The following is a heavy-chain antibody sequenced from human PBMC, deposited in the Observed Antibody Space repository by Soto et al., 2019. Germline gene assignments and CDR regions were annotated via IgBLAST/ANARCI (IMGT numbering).Heavy chain of an antibody. D-gene: IGHD3-3*01. CDR1: GFTFSSYA. J-gene: IGHJ6*02. V-gene: IGHV3-30-3*01. CDR2: ISYDGSNK. CDR3: ARDHRGITIFGVVTRNYYYYGMDV. Sequence: GGSLRLSCAASGFTFSSYAMHWVRQAPGKGLERVAVISYDGSNKYYADSVKGRFTISRDNSKNTLYLQMNSLRAEDTAVYYCARDHRGITIFGVVTRNYYYYGMDVWGQGTTVTVSS.